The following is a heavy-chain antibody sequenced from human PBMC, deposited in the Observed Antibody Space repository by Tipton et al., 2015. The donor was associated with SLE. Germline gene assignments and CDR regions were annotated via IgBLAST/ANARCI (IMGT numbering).Heavy chain of an antibody. J-gene: IGHJ4*02. CDR3: ARAVIVLMVYAIPYFDY. D-gene: IGHD2-8*01. CDR2: IYYSGST. CDR1: GGSISSGGYY. V-gene: IGHV4-31*03. Sequence: TLSLTCTVSGGSISSGGYYWSWIRQPPGKGLEWIGYIYYSGSTYYNPSLKSRVTISVDTSKNQFSLKLSSVTAADTAVYFCARAVIVLMVYAIPYFDYWGQGTLVTVSS.